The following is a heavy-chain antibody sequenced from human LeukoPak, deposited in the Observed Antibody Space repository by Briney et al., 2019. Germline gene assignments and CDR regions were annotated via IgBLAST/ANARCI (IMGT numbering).Heavy chain of an antibody. D-gene: IGHD2-2*01. J-gene: IGHJ6*03. Sequence: SETLSLTCTVSGGSISSSSYYWGWIRQPPGKGLEWIGSIYYSGSTYYNPSLKSRVTISVDTSKNQFSLKLSSVTAADTAVYYCARGGYCSSTSCPYYYYMDVWGKGTTVTVSS. CDR3: ARGGYCSSTSCPYYYYMDV. CDR1: GGSISSSSYY. V-gene: IGHV4-39*07. CDR2: IYYSGST.